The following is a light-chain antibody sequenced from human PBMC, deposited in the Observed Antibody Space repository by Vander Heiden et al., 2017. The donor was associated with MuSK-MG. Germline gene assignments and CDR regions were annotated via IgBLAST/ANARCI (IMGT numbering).Light chain of an antibody. CDR2: DAS. J-gene: IGKJ5*01. CDR1: QSVSSD. V-gene: IGKV3-11*01. Sequence: EIVLTQSPATLSLSPGERATLSCRASQSVSSDLAWYQQKPGQAPRLLIYDASSRATGIPARFSGSGSGTDFTLTISSLETEDFAVFYCQQGSNWPITFGQRTRLEIK. CDR3: QQGSNWPIT.